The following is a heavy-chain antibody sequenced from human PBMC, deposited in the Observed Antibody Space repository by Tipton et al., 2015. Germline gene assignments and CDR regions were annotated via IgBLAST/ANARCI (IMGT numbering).Heavy chain of an antibody. V-gene: IGHV5-51*01. CDR2: IYPGDADA. CDR1: GYTFTNYW. Sequence: QLQSGAEVKKPGESLRISCKASGYTFTNYWIGWVRQMPGKGLEWMGIIYPGDADARFSPSFQGQVTISADKSISTAYLQWSSLRASDSAMFYCARQRDDYLDLWGQGTLVTVSA. CDR3: ARQRDDYLDL. J-gene: IGHJ4*02. D-gene: IGHD2-21*02.